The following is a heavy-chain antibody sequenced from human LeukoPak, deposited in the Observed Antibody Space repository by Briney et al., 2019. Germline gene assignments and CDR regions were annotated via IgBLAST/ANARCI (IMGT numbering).Heavy chain of an antibody. CDR3: ARDRLPGTGGDAFDI. CDR2: ISAYNGNT. J-gene: IGHJ3*02. V-gene: IGHV1-18*01. D-gene: IGHD3/OR15-3a*01. Sequence: ASVKVSCKASGYTFTSYGISWVRQAPGQGLEWMGWISAYNGNTNYAQKLQGRVTMTTDTSTSTAYMELRSLRSDDTAAYYCARDRLPGTGGDAFDIWGQGTMVTVSS. CDR1: GYTFTSYG.